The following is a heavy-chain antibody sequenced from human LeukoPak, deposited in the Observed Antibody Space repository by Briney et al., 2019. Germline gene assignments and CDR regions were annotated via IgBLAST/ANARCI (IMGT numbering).Heavy chain of an antibody. D-gene: IGHD1-26*01. CDR3: ASGSYLRHASFDI. CDR2: IYYSGST. V-gene: IGHV4-31*03. J-gene: IGHJ3*02. CDR1: GGSISSGGYY. Sequence: SQTLSLTCTVSGGSISSGGYYWSWLRQHPGTGLEWIGYIYYSGSTYYNPSLKSRVTISVDTSKNQFSLKLSSVTAADTAVYYCASGSYLRHASFDIWGQGTMVTVSS.